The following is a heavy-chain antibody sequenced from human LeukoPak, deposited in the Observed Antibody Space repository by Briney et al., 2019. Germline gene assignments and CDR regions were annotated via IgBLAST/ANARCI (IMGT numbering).Heavy chain of an antibody. CDR3: AREPFTYYYDSSGYSP. CDR2: IKQDGSEK. D-gene: IGHD3-22*01. Sequence: PGGSLRLSCAASGFTFSSYWMSWVRQAPGKGLEWVANIKQDGSEKYYVDSVKGRFTISRDNAKNSLYLQMNGLRAEDTAVYYCAREPFTYYYDSSGYSPWGQGTLVTVSS. V-gene: IGHV3-7*01. J-gene: IGHJ5*02. CDR1: GFTFSSYW.